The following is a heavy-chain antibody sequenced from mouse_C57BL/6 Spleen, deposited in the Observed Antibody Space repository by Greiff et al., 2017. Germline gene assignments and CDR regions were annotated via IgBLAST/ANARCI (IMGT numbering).Heavy chain of an antibody. CDR3: ARPYYYGSFYAMDY. CDR1: GFTFSDYG. CDR2: ISSGSSTI. D-gene: IGHD1-1*01. V-gene: IGHV5-17*01. J-gene: IGHJ4*01. Sequence: EVKLMESGGGLVKPGGSLKLSCAASGFTFSDYGMHWVRQAPEKGLEWVAYISSGSSTIYYADTVKGRFTISRDNAKNTLFLQMTSLRSEDTAMYYCARPYYYGSFYAMDYWGQGTSVTVSS.